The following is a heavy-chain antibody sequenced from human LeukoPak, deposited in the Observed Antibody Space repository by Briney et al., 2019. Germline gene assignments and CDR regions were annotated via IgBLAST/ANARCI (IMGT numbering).Heavy chain of an antibody. CDR2: IIPILGIA. D-gene: IGHD3-22*01. V-gene: IGHV1-69*04. CDR3: ARADDSSGYFLDY. Sequence: GASVKVSCKASGGTFSSYAIIWVRQAPGQGLEWMGRIIPILGIANYAQKFQGRVTITADKSTSTAYMELSSLRSEDTAVYYCARADDSSGYFLDYWGQGTLVTVSS. CDR1: GGTFSSYA. J-gene: IGHJ4*02.